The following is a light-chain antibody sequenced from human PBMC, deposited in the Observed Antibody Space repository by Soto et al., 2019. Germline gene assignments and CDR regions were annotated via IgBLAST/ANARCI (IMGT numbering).Light chain of an antibody. CDR1: QSVSSRY. Sequence: EIVLTQSPGTLSLSPGERATISCRASQSVSSRYLAWDQQKPGQAPRLLVYGASSRATGIPDRFSGSGSGTDFTLTISRLEPEDFAVYYCQQYGSSPPYTFGQGTRLDIK. J-gene: IGKJ5*01. CDR2: GAS. V-gene: IGKV3-20*01. CDR3: QQYGSSPPYT.